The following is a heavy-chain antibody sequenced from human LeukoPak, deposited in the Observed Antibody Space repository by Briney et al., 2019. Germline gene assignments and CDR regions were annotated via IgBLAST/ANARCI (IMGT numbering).Heavy chain of an antibody. D-gene: IGHD3-22*01. Sequence: PGGSLRLSCAASGFPFSSYSMNWVRQAPGKGLEWVSSISSSSSYIYYADSVKGRFTISRDNAKNSLYLKMNSLRAEDTAVYYCARVFDSSGYLGLFGTDYYYYYYMDVWGKGTTVTVSS. CDR3: ARVFDSSGYLGLFGTDYYYYYYMDV. CDR1: GFPFSSYS. CDR2: ISSSSSYI. J-gene: IGHJ6*03. V-gene: IGHV3-21*01.